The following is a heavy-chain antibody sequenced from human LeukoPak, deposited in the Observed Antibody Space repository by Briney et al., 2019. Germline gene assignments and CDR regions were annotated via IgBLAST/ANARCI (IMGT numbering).Heavy chain of an antibody. Sequence: GGSLRLSCAASGFTFSSYAMSWVRQAPGKGLEWVSAISGSGGSTYYADSVKGRFTISRDSSKNTLYLQMNSLRAEDTAVYYCARHVVAVGFDYWGQGTLVTVSS. J-gene: IGHJ4*02. CDR3: ARHVVAVGFDY. CDR1: GFTFSSYA. V-gene: IGHV3-23*01. D-gene: IGHD3-22*01. CDR2: ISGSGGST.